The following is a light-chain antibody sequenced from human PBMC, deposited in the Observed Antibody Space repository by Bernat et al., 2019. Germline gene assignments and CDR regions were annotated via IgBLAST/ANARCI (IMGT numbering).Light chain of an antibody. J-gene: IGKJ1*01. Sequence: DIVMTQSPDSLAVSLGERATINCKSSQSVLYSSNNKNYLAWYQQKPGQPPKLLIYWASTRESGVPDLFRGSGSATDFTLTISSLQAEDVAVYYCQQYYSTPRTFGQGTKVEIK. CDR2: WAS. CDR1: QSVLYSSNNKNY. V-gene: IGKV4-1*01. CDR3: QQYYSTPRT.